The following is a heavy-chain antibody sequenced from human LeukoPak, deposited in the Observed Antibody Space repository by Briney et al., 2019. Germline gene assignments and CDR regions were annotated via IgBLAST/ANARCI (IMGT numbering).Heavy chain of an antibody. J-gene: IGHJ4*02. D-gene: IGHD3-22*01. V-gene: IGHV4-39*02. Sequence: SETLSLTCTVSGGSISSSNYYWGWIRQPPGKGLEWIGTIHYSGSTYYHPSLKSRVTMSVDTSKNQLSLKLSSVTAADTAVYYCARDPYYYESSGSATPRWGQGTLVTVSS. CDR2: IHYSGST. CDR3: ARDPYYYESSGSATPR. CDR1: GGSISSSNYY.